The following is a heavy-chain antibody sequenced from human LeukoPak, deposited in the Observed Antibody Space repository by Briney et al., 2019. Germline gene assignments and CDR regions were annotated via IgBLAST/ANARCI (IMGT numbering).Heavy chain of an antibody. CDR1: GYTFTSYA. J-gene: IGHJ6*02. V-gene: IGHV1-3*01. CDR3: ARDGVVVAALYGMDV. CDR2: INAGNGNT. Sequence: ASVKVSCKASGYTFTSYAMHWMRQAPGQRLEWMGWINAGNGNTKYSQKFQGRVTITRDTSASTAYMELSSLRSEDTAVYYCARDGVVVAALYGMDVWGQGTTVTVSS. D-gene: IGHD2-15*01.